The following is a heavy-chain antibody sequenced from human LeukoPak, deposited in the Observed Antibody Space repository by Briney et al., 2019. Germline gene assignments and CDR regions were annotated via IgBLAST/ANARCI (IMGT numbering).Heavy chain of an antibody. CDR1: GFTFSSYW. CDR2: IKQDGSEK. D-gene: IGHD3-22*01. J-gene: IGHJ6*02. V-gene: IGHV3-7*01. CDR3: ARDYYDSSGYYQTIYYYYGMDV. Sequence: PGGSLRLSCAASGFTFSSYWMSWVRQAPGKGLEWVANIKQDGSEKYYVDSVKGRFTISRDNAKNSLYLQMNSLRAEDTAVYYCARDYYDSSGYYQTIYYYYGMDVWGQGTTVTVSS.